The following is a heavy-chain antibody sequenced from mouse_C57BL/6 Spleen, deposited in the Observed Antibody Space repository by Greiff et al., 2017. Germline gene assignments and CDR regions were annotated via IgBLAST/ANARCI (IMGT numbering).Heavy chain of an antibody. J-gene: IGHJ3*01. Sequence: VQLQQPGAELVKPGASVKMSCKASGYTFTSYWMHWVKQRPGQGLEWIGEIDPSDSYTNYNQKFKGKSTLTVDKSSSTAYMQLSSLTSEDSAVYYCARGDYGAYWGQGTLVTVSA. CDR2: IDPSDSYT. CDR3: ARGDYGAY. D-gene: IGHD2-4*01. V-gene: IGHV1-69*01. CDR1: GYTFTSYW.